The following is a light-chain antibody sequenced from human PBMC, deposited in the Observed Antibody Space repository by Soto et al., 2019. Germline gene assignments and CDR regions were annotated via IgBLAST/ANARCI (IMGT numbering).Light chain of an antibody. CDR1: QSVSSN. Sequence: EIVMTQSPATLSVSPGERATLSCRASQSVSSNLAWYQQQPGQAPRLLIYGASTRATGIPARFSGSGSGTEFTLTISSLQTEDVAVYYCQQYNNWPPITFGQGTRLETK. CDR2: GAS. J-gene: IGKJ5*01. CDR3: QQYNNWPPIT. V-gene: IGKV3-15*01.